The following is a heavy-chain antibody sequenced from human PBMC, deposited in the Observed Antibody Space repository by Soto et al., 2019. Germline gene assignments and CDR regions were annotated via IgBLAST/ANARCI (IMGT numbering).Heavy chain of an antibody. CDR1: GFTFSSYG. Sequence: QVQLVESGGGVVQPGRSLRLSCAASGFTFSSYGMHWVRQAPGKGLEWVAVIWYDGSNKYYADSVKGRFTISRDNSKNTLYLQMNSLRAEDTAVYYCAREAVRGVTIGWFDPWGQGTLVTVSS. V-gene: IGHV3-33*01. J-gene: IGHJ5*02. CDR2: IWYDGSNK. D-gene: IGHD3-10*01. CDR3: AREAVRGVTIGWFDP.